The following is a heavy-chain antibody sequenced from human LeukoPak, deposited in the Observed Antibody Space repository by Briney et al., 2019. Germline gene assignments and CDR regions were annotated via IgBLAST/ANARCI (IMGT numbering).Heavy chain of an antibody. CDR3: ARGVGSYGFSPLDY. J-gene: IGHJ4*02. CDR1: GFTFSNYW. V-gene: IGHV3-74*01. D-gene: IGHD5-18*01. CDR2: INSDGSST. Sequence: GGSLRLSCAASGFTFSNYWMHWVRQAPGKGLVWVSHINSDGSSTSHADSVKGRFTISRDNARNTLFLEMNSLRAEDTGVYYCARGVGSYGFSPLDYWGQGTLVTVSS.